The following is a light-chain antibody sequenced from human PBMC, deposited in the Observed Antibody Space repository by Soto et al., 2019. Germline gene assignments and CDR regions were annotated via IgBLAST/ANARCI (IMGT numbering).Light chain of an antibody. V-gene: IGKV1-27*01. Sequence: DIKVTQSAASLSVSQGDRVTITCRASQCISNNLAWYQQKPGKVPKLLIYAASTLQSGVPSRFSGSGVGTDFTLTISSLQPEDVATYYCQKYNSAPPITFGLGTRLEIK. CDR2: AAS. CDR3: QKYNSAPPIT. J-gene: IGKJ5*01. CDR1: QCISNN.